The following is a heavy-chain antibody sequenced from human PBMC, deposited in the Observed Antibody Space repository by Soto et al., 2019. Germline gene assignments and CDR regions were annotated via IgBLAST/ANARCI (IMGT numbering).Heavy chain of an antibody. CDR1: GFTFSSYG. D-gene: IGHD6-19*01. CDR3: ARDRSSGGYVGDY. CDR2: IWYDGSNK. Sequence: QVQLVESGGGVVQPGRSLRLSCAASGFTFSSYGMHWVRQAPGKGLEWVAVIWYDGSNKYYADSVKGRFTISRDNSKNTLYLQMNSLTAEDTAVYYCARDRSSGGYVGDYWGQGTLVTVSS. J-gene: IGHJ4*02. V-gene: IGHV3-33*01.